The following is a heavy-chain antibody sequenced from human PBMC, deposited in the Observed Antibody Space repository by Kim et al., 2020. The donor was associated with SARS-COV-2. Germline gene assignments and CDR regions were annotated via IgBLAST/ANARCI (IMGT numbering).Heavy chain of an antibody. CDR1: GGSFSGYY. J-gene: IGHJ4*02. Sequence: SETLSLTCAVYGGSFSGYYWSWIRQPPGKGLEWIGEINHSGSTNYNPSLKSRVTISVDTSKNQFSLKLSSVTAADTAVYYCASSPTMVRGGIFDYWGQGTLVTVSS. CDR2: INHSGST. D-gene: IGHD3-10*01. V-gene: IGHV4-34*01. CDR3: ASSPTMVRGGIFDY.